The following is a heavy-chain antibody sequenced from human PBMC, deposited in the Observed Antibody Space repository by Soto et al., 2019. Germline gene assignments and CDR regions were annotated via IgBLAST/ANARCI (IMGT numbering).Heavy chain of an antibody. Sequence: QVQLVESGGGVVQPGRSLRLSCAASGFTFSSYAMHWVRQAPGKGLEWVAVITYDGSNKYYADSVKGRFTISRDNSKNTLYLQMNSLRAEDTAVYYWARGDYYGSGSYHTGGMDVWGQGTTVTVSS. CDR1: GFTFSSYA. D-gene: IGHD3-10*01. V-gene: IGHV3-30-3*01. CDR3: ARGDYYGSGSYHTGGMDV. J-gene: IGHJ6*02. CDR2: ITYDGSNK.